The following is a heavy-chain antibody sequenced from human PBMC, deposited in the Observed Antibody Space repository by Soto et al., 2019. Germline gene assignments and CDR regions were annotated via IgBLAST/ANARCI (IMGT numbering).Heavy chain of an antibody. CDR3: ARQYGYYDFWGGYPKINWFDP. CDR1: GYSFTSYW. D-gene: IGHD3-3*01. V-gene: IGHV5-51*01. J-gene: IGHJ5*02. Sequence: PGESLKISCKGSGYSFTSYWIGWVRQMPGKGLEWMGSIYPGDSDTRYSPSFQGQVTISADKSISTAYLQWSSLKASDTAMYYCARQYGYYDFWGGYPKINWFDPWGQGTLVPVSS. CDR2: IYPGDSDT.